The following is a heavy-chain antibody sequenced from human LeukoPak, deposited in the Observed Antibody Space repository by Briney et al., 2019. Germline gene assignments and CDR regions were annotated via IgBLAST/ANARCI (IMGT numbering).Heavy chain of an antibody. CDR1: GFNFRDHA. CDR3: ATFGSGSRGANSFDY. J-gene: IGHJ4*02. Sequence: PGGSLRLSCASSGFNFRDHAMSWVRQAPAKGLEGVSAITSDCAGTFHAEAVKGRLTMSRDNSMNTQYLHMNSLRAEDTAVYYCATFGSGSRGANSFDYWGQGTLVTVSS. D-gene: IGHD3-10*01. V-gene: IGHV3-23*01. CDR2: ITSDCAGT.